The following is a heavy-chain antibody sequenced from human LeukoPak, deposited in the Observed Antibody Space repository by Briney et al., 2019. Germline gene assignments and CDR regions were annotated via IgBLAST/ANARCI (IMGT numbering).Heavy chain of an antibody. Sequence: GGSLRRSCAASGFTFSSYAMHWVRQAPGKGLEWVAVISYDGSNKYYADSVKGRFTISRDNSKNTLYLQMNSLRAEDTAVYYCARGHMVRGVIGSYYYYGMDVWGQGTTVTVSS. J-gene: IGHJ6*02. V-gene: IGHV3-30-3*01. CDR1: GFTFSSYA. CDR2: ISYDGSNK. CDR3: ARGHMVRGVIGSYYYYGMDV. D-gene: IGHD3-10*01.